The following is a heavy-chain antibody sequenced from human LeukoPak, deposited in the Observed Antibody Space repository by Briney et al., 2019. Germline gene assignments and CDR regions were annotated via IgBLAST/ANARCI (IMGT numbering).Heavy chain of an antibody. CDR3: ARESGYSYGYAVDY. CDR2: ISSSSSYI. D-gene: IGHD5-18*01. CDR1: GFTFSSYS. Sequence: PGGSLRLSCAASGFTFSSYSMNWVRQAPGKGLEWVSSISSSSSYIYYADSVKGRFTISRDNAKNSLYLQMNSLRAEDTAVYYCARESGYSYGYAVDYWGQGTLVTVSS. J-gene: IGHJ4*02. V-gene: IGHV3-21*01.